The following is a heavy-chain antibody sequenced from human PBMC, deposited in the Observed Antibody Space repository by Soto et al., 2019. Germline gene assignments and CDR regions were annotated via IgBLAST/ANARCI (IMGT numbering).Heavy chain of an antibody. Sequence: PSETLSLTCTVSGGSVSNASSYWSWIRQPPGKGMEWIGYIYHTGRTNYNASLKSRVTISVDTSKDQFSLVLNPVTAADTAVYYCARVXIVSTVQGYFYYYYGMDVWGEGTTVTVS. CDR2: IYHTGRT. D-gene: IGHD5-12*01. CDR3: ARVXIVSTVQGYFYYYYGMDV. CDR1: GGSVSNASSY. J-gene: IGHJ6*02. V-gene: IGHV4-61*01.